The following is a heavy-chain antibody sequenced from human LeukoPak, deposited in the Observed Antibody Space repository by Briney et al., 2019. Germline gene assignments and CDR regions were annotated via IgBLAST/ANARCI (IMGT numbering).Heavy chain of an antibody. J-gene: IGHJ3*02. CDR1: GGSISSYY. Sequence: SETLSLTCTVSGGSISSYYWSWIRQPPGKGLEWIGYIYYSGSTNYNPSLKSRVTISVDTSKNQFSLKLSSVTAADTAVYYCARGIEENTPDYYDSSGYYWDPAFDIWGQGTMVTVSS. V-gene: IGHV4-59*08. D-gene: IGHD3-22*01. CDR2: IYYSGST. CDR3: ARGIEENTPDYYDSSGYYWDPAFDI.